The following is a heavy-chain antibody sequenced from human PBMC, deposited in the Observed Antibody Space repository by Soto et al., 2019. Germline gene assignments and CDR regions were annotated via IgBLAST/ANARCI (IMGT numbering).Heavy chain of an antibody. CDR1: GFTFSSYA. Sequence: GALRLSCSASGFTFSSYAMHWVRQAPGKGLEYVSAISSNGGSTYYADSVKGRFTISRDNSKNTLYLQMSSLRAEDTAVYYCVKDRGPDYYDSLASYGMDVWGQGTTVTVSS. D-gene: IGHD3-22*01. CDR3: VKDRGPDYYDSLASYGMDV. V-gene: IGHV3-64D*06. CDR2: ISSNGGST. J-gene: IGHJ6*02.